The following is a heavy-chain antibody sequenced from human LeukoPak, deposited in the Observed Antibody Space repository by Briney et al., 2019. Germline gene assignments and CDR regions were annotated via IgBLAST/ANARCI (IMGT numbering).Heavy chain of an antibody. CDR2: IYYSGSI. Sequence: SETLSLTCNVSGASISSHYWNWIRQPAGKGLEWIGYIYYSGSINYNPSLKSRVTISVDTSKNQFSLKLTSVTAADTAVYYCARSRGYSYGTTFLDYWGQGTLVTVSS. V-gene: IGHV4-59*08. D-gene: IGHD5-18*01. J-gene: IGHJ4*02. CDR3: ARSRGYSYGTTFLDY. CDR1: GASISSHY.